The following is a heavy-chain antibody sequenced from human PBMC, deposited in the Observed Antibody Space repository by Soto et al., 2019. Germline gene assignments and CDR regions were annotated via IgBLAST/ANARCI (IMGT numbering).Heavy chain of an antibody. V-gene: IGHV3-64D*06. Sequence: PGGSLRLSCSASGFIFSESTIYWVRQVPGKGLEAISAVSTSGRSTYYADSVKDRFTISRDNSKNKLFLQMGSLRPEDTAIYYCVKQEHGLDGVAFDYWGQGTQVTVSS. J-gene: IGHJ4*02. CDR3: VKQEHGLDGVAFDY. CDR1: GFIFSEST. CDR2: VSTSGRST. D-gene: IGHD2-15*01.